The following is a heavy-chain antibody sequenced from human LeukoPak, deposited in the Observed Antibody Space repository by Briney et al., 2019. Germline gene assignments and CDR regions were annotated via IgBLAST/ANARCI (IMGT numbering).Heavy chain of an antibody. D-gene: IGHD3-10*01. CDR1: GFTFSGSE. Sequence: PGRSLRLSCAASGFTFSGSEMNWVRQAPGKGLEWLSYISSGGSAIYYADSVKGRFTISRDNAKNSLYLQMNSLRAEDTAVYYCARWIYGSGSKRYFDYWGQGTLVTVSS. CDR3: ARWIYGSGSKRYFDY. CDR2: ISSGGSAI. J-gene: IGHJ4*02. V-gene: IGHV3-48*03.